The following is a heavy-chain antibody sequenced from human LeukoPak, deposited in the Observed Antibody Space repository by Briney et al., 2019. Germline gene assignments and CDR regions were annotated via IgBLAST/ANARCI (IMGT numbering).Heavy chain of an antibody. V-gene: IGHV3-48*03. Sequence: PGGSLRLSCAASGFSFSNYEMNWVRQTPGKGLEWVSYMSSSGSMTWYADSVKGRFTISRDNAKRSLYLQMNSLRAEDTAVYYCARTGQWHRHFDYWGQGTLVTVSS. CDR2: MSSSGSMT. D-gene: IGHD6-19*01. CDR3: ARTGQWHRHFDY. J-gene: IGHJ4*02. CDR1: GFSFSNYE.